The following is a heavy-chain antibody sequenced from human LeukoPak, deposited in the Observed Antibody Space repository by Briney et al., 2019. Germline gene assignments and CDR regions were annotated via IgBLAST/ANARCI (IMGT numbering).Heavy chain of an antibody. D-gene: IGHD3-22*01. CDR3: AEHDSGGYYSPLDY. Sequence: PGGSLRLSCAASGFTSTSYAMSWVRQAPGKGLEWVSGISGSGGSTYYADSVKGRCTISRDNSKSTLYLQMNSLRAEDTAVYYCAEHDSGGYYSPLDYWGQGTLVTVSA. CDR1: GFTSTSYA. V-gene: IGHV3-23*01. CDR2: ISGSGGST. J-gene: IGHJ4*02.